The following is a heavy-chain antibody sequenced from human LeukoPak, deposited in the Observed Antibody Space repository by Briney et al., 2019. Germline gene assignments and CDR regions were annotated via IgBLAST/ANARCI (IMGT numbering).Heavy chain of an antibody. CDR3: ANPSPAYGLSRNFDY. CDR1: GFTFSNYA. D-gene: IGHD2-2*01. CDR2: VSGNGAGT. J-gene: IGHJ4*02. V-gene: IGHV3-23*01. Sequence: PGGSLRLSCAASGFTFSNYAMSWVRQAPGKGLEWVSSVSGNGAGTYYADSVKGRFTIVRDNSKNTLSLQMNSLRAEDTAVYYCANPSPAYGLSRNFDYWGQGTLVTVPS.